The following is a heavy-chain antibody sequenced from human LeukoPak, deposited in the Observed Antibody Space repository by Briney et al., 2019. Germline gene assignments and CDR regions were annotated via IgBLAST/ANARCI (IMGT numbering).Heavy chain of an antibody. V-gene: IGHV3-23*01. CDR3: AKDRPHTTAFDL. CDR2: ITGSGGRT. J-gene: IGHJ2*01. CDR1: GFTFRSDA. D-gene: IGHD4-17*01. Sequence: GGSLRLSCAASGFTFRSDAMSWVRQVPGKGLEWVSAITGSGGRTYYADSVKGRFTIPRDNSKNTLYLQMNSLRDEDTAVYYCAKDRPHTTAFDLWGRGTLVSVSS.